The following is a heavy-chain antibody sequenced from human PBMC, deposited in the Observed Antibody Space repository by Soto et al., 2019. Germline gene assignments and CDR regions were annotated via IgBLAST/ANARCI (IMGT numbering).Heavy chain of an antibody. CDR2: IYYSGST. Sequence: SETLSLTCTVSGGSVSSGSYYWSWIRQPPGKGLEWIGYIYYSGSTNYNPSLKSRVTISVDTSKNQFSLKLSSVTAADMAVYYCARVDWNYEFDYWGQGTLVTVSS. J-gene: IGHJ4*02. V-gene: IGHV4-61*01. CDR1: GGSVSSGSYY. CDR3: ARVDWNYEFDY. D-gene: IGHD1-7*01.